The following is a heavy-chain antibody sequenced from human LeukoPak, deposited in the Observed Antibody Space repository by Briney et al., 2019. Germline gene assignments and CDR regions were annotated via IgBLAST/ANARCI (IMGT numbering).Heavy chain of an antibody. CDR3: AKGVTQIDFYFHY. CDR2: ITFDGRSK. V-gene: IGHV3-30*02. Sequence: GGSLRLSCAASGFTFSSHGIHWVRQAPGKGLEWVADITFDGRSKYYTDSVKGRFTISRDNIKNTLYLEMNSLTAEDTAVYYCAKGVTQIDFYFHYWGQGTLVTVSS. J-gene: IGHJ4*02. D-gene: IGHD4-23*01. CDR1: GFTFSSHG.